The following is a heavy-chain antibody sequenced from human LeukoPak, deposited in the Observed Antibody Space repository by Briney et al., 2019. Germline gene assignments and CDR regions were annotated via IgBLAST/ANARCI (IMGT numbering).Heavy chain of an antibody. Sequence: PGGSLRLSCAASGFTFSNYAMNWVRQAPGKGLEWVSVISGGGGSTYYADSVKGRFTISRDNSKNTLYLQMNSLRAEDTAVYYCAKDRSGGWLPDYFDYWGQGTLVTVSS. CDR1: GFTFSNYA. CDR2: ISGGGGST. D-gene: IGHD5-12*01. J-gene: IGHJ4*02. V-gene: IGHV3-23*01. CDR3: AKDRSGGWLPDYFDY.